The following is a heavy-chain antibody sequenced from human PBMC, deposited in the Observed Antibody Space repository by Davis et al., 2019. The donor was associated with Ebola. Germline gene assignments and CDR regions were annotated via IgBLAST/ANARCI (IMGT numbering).Heavy chain of an antibody. D-gene: IGHD1/OR15-1a*01. CDR3: ARGIGGNNGY. V-gene: IGHV3-53*01. CDR1: GCIVSSNY. CDR2: IYSGGST. Sequence: GESLKISCAASGCIVSSNYMSWVRQAPGKGLEWVSVIYSGGSTYYADSVKGRFTISRDNSKNTRYLQMNSLRAEDTAVYYCARGIGGNNGYWGQGTLVTVSS. J-gene: IGHJ4*02.